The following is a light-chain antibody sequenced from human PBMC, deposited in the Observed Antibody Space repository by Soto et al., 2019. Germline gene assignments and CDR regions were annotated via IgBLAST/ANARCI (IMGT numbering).Light chain of an antibody. CDR3: CSYTRTNSLV. CDR2: EVT. CDR1: SSDVGGYKY. V-gene: IGLV2-14*01. J-gene: IGLJ2*01. Sequence: QSALTQPASVSGSPGQSITISCTGTSSDVGGYKYVSWYQQHPDKAPKLIIYEVTNRPSGVSNRFSGSKSGNTASLTISGLQAEDEGDYFCCSYTRTNSLVFGGGTKLTVL.